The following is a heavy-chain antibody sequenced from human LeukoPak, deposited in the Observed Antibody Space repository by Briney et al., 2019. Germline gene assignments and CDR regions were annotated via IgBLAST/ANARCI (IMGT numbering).Heavy chain of an antibody. V-gene: IGHV4-30-4*01. J-gene: IGHJ4*02. CDR2: IYYSGST. CDR3: ASSREDYYGSGSYDY. CDR1: GGSISSGDYY. D-gene: IGHD3-10*01. Sequence: SETLSLTCTVSGGSISSGDYYWSWIRQPPGKGLEWIGYIYYSGSTYYNPSLKSRVTISVDTSKNQLSLKLSSVTAADTAVYYCASSREDYYGSGSYDYWGQGTLVTVSS.